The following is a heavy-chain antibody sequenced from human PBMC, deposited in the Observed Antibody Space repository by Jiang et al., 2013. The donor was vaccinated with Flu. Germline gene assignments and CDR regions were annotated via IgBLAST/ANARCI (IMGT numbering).Heavy chain of an antibody. Sequence: KPTQTLTLTCTFSGFSLSTSGMCVSWIRQPPGKALEWLALIDWDDDKYYSTSLKTRLTISKDTSKNQVVLTMTNMDPVDTATYYCARTTDYYDILTGPLTIDYWGQGTLVTVSS. CDR2: IDWDDDK. D-gene: IGHD3-9*01. CDR3: ARTTDYYDILTGPLTIDY. V-gene: IGHV2-70*01. CDR1: GFSLSTSGMC. J-gene: IGHJ4*02.